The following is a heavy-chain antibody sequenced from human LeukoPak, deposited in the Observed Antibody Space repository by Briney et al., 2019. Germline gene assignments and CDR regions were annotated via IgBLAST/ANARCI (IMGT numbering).Heavy chain of an antibody. J-gene: IGHJ6*02. D-gene: IGHD5-24*01. CDR3: ARKEIGYYGMDV. Sequence: GGTLRLSCAASGFTFSNAWMSWVRQPPGKGLEWVGRIKSKTDGRTTDYAVDVKGRFTIPRDNSKSSLYLQMNSLRAEDTAVYYCARKEIGYYGMDVWGQGTTVTVSS. V-gene: IGHV3-15*01. CDR2: IKSKTDGRTT. CDR1: GFTFSNAW.